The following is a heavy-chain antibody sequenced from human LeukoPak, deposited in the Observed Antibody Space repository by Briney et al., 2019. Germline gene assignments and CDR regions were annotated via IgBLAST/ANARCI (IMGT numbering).Heavy chain of an antibody. D-gene: IGHD7-27*01. CDR2: ISYSGST. Sequence: PSETLSLTCTVSGGSISSYYWSWIRQPPGKGLEWIGFISYSGSTNYNPSLKSRVTISVDTSKNQFSLKLSSVTAADTAVYYCARRNWEYSRPHYDYGMDVWGQGTTVTVSS. CDR1: GGSISSYY. J-gene: IGHJ6*02. CDR3: ARRNWEYSRPHYDYGMDV. V-gene: IGHV4-59*08.